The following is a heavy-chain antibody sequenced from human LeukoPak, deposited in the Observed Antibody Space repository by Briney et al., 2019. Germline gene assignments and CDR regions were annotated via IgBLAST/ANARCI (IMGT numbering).Heavy chain of an antibody. V-gene: IGHV3-7*01. D-gene: IGHD1-14*01. CDR1: GFTFSSYW. J-gene: IGHJ6*02. CDR3: AGGRNYYYYGMDV. Sequence: PGGSLRLSCAASGFTFSSYWMSWVRQAPGKGLEWVANIKQDGSEKYYVDSVKGRFTISRDNAKNSLYLQMNSLRAEDTAVYYCAGGRNYYYYGMDVWGQGTTATVSS. CDR2: IKQDGSEK.